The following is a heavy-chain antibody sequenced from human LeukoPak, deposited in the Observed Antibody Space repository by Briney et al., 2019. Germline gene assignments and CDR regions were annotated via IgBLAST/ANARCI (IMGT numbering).Heavy chain of an antibody. D-gene: IGHD3-10*01. Sequence: ASVKVSCKASGGTFSSYAISWVRQAPGQGLGWMGGIIPIFGTANYAQKFQGRVTITADESTSTAYMELSSLRSEDTAVYYCARPQPSMVRGLSFDYWGQGTLVTVSS. V-gene: IGHV1-69*01. CDR3: ARPQPSMVRGLSFDY. J-gene: IGHJ4*02. CDR1: GGTFSSYA. CDR2: IIPIFGTA.